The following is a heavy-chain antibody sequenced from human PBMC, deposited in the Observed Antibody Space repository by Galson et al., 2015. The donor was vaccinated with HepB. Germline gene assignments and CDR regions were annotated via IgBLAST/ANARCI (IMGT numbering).Heavy chain of an antibody. V-gene: IGHV1-18*01. CDR3: ARLGRGYSYGHRGLWFDP. D-gene: IGHD5-18*01. J-gene: IGHJ5*02. CDR2: NSAYHGNA. Sequence: SVKVSCKASGYTFTSYGISGLRQALGQGREWMGWNSAYHGNASYAQKLQGRVTMTTDTSTSTAYMELRSLRSDDTAVYYCARLGRGYSYGHRGLWFDPWGQGTLVTVSS. CDR1: GYTFTSYG.